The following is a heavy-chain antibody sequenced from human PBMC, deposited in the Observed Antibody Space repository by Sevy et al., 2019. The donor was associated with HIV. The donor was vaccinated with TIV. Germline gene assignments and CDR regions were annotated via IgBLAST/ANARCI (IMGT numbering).Heavy chain of an antibody. CDR1: GGTFSSYA. J-gene: IGHJ6*03. V-gene: IGHV1-69*06. CDR3: ASPSSTRNDYYYYYMDV. D-gene: IGHD2-2*01. CDR2: IIPIFGTA. Sequence: ASVKVSCKASGGTFSSYAISWVRQAPGQGLEWMGGIIPIFGTANYAQKFRGRVTITADKSTSTAYMELSSLRSEDTAVYYCASPSSTRNDYYYYYMDVWGKGTTVTVSS.